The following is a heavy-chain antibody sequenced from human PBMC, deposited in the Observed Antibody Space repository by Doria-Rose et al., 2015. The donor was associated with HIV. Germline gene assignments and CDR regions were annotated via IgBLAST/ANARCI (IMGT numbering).Heavy chain of an antibody. J-gene: IGHJ4*02. D-gene: IGHD6-13*01. V-gene: IGHV2-26*01. CDR1: GVSLSSPGMG. CDR3: ARIKSSRWYHKYYFDF. Sequence: SGPVLVKPTETLTLTCTVSGVSLSSPGMGVSWIRQPPGKALEWLANIFSDDERSYIPSLKIRLTISRGTSKRQVVLTMTDMDPVDTATYYCARIKSSRWYHKYYFDFWGQGTLVIVSA. CDR2: IFSDDER.